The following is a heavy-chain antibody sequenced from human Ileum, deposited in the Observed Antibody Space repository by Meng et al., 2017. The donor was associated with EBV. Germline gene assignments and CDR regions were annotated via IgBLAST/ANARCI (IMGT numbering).Heavy chain of an antibody. D-gene: IGHD1-26*01. V-gene: IGHV6-1*01. CDR3: ARGSYYFDS. CDR1: GDSVSSISGA. J-gene: IGHJ4*02. CDR2: TYYRSKWNT. Sequence: QVHLLQSGPGLLKPSQTRSLTCAISGDSVSSISGAWNWIRQSPSRGLEWLGRTYYRSKWNTDYAVSVSSRITISPDTSKNQFSLQLNSVTPEDTAVYYCARGSYYFDSWGQGTLVTVSS.